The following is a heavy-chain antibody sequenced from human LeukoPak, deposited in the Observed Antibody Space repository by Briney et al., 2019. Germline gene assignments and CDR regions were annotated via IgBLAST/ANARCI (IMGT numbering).Heavy chain of an antibody. CDR2: FDPEDGET. CDR1: GYTLTELS. J-gene: IGHJ4*02. D-gene: IGHD2-21*01. CDR3: ATFALRSGDQRAFDY. Sequence: GSVKVSCKVSGYTLTELSMHWVRQAPRKGLEWMGGFDPEDGETIYAQKFQGRVTMTEDTSTDTAYMELSSLRSEDTAVYYCATFALRSGDQRAFDYWGQGTLVTVSS. V-gene: IGHV1-24*01.